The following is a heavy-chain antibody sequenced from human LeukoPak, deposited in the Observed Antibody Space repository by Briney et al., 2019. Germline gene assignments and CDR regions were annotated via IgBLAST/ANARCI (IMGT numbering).Heavy chain of an antibody. J-gene: IGHJ6*03. Sequence: PSETLSLTCAIYSESFSGYFWSWIRQPPGKGLEWIGEINYSGSTNYNPSLKSRVTISVDTSKNQFSLQLNSVTSEDTAVYYCARVGPSSSSGQTSLFYYMDVWGKGTTVTVSS. CDR2: INYSGST. CDR3: ARVGPSSSSGQTSLFYYMDV. D-gene: IGHD6-6*01. V-gene: IGHV4-34*01. CDR1: SESFSGYF.